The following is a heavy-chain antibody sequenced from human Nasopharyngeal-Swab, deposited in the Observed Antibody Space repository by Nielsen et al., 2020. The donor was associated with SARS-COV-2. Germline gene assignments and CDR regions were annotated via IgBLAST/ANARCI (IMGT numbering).Heavy chain of an antibody. V-gene: IGHV3-21*01. CDR1: GFTVSSYS. CDR3: TRGSDTALYYFYS. J-gene: IGHJ4*02. D-gene: IGHD5-18*01. Sequence: ESLKIACAVSGFTVSSYSINWVRQAPGKGLELVSSISSTGSYIYYADSVKGRFTICRDNAKNSLYLQMNGLRPEDTAVYYCTRGSDTALYYFYSWGQETLVTVSS. CDR2: ISSTGSYI.